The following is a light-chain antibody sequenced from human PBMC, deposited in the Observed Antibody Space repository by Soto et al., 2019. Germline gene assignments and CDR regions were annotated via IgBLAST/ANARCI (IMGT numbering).Light chain of an antibody. CDR2: DVN. V-gene: IGLV2-14*01. CDR1: SSDVGGYNY. Sequence: QSALTQPASVSGSPGQSITISCTGTSSDVGGYNYVSWYQQHPGKAPKLMIYDVNTRPSGVSNRFSGSKSGNTASLTISGLQAEEEADYYCSSYTSSISFGGGTQLTVL. J-gene: IGLJ2*01. CDR3: SSYTSSIS.